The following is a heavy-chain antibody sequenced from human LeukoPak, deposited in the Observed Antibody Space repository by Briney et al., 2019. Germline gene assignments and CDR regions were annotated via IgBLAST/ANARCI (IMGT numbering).Heavy chain of an antibody. V-gene: IGHV3-30-3*01. CDR1: GVSFSNYV. Sequence: GGSLRLSCAASGVSFSNYVVHWVRQAPGKGLEWVAVASPNEGMKIYPESVKGRFTISRDNSINTLYLEMNSLRAEDTAVYYCARDPILGAPVYFDCWGQGTLVTVSS. D-gene: IGHD1-26*01. CDR3: ARDPILGAPVYFDC. CDR2: ASPNEGMK. J-gene: IGHJ4*02.